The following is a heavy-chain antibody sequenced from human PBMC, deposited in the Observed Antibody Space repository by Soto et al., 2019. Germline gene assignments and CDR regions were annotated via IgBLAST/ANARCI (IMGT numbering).Heavy chain of an antibody. J-gene: IGHJ4*02. CDR1: DGSIYDYY. Sequence: QVQLQESGPGLVKASETLSLTCTVSDGSIYDYYWSWIRQPPGKGLEWIGYIFSTGTTDYNPSLKSRVTMSVDTSNDQFSLRLTSVTAADTAVYYCARQPWREAAYSFDYWGQGTLVSVSS. CDR3: ARQPWREAAYSFDY. D-gene: IGHD3-3*01. V-gene: IGHV4-59*01. CDR2: IFSTGTT.